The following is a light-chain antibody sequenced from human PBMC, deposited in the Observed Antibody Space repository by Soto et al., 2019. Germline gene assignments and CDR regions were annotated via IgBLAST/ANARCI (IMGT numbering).Light chain of an antibody. CDR2: DAS. V-gene: IGKV1-13*02. CDR1: QGIESA. CDR3: QQHGTLPLT. J-gene: IGKJ4*01. Sequence: AIQLTQSPSSLSASTGDRVAISCRASQGIESALVWYQQKPGKSPKLLVYDASSLEGGFPSRFSGSEYGKDFTFTITSLLHEELATDSCQQHGTLPLTFGGGTKVEIK.